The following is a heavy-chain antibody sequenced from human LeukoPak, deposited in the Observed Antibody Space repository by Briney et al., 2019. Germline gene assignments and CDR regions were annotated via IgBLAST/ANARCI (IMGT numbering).Heavy chain of an antibody. D-gene: IGHD2-21*02. J-gene: IGHJ4*02. V-gene: IGHV1-69*04. CDR3: ARERGDYVSLNFDY. CDR1: GGTFSIYT. Sequence: SVKVSCKASGGTFSIYTISWVRQAPGQGLEWMGRIIPILGIANYAQKFQGRVTITADKSTSTAYMELSSLRSDDTAVYYCARERGDYVSLNFDYWGQGTLVTVSS. CDR2: IIPILGIA.